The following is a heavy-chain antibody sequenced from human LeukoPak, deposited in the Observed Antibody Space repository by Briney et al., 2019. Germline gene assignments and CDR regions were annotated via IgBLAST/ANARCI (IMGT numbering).Heavy chain of an antibody. Sequence: GESLKISRKGSGYSFTSYWIGWVRQMPGKGLEWMGIIYPGDSDTRYSPSFQGQVTISADKSISTAYLQWSSLKASDTAMYYCARSKLWFGELLVSAAYYFDYWGQGTLVTVSS. CDR3: ARSKLWFGELLVSAAYYFDY. D-gene: IGHD3-10*01. J-gene: IGHJ4*02. CDR1: GYSFTSYW. V-gene: IGHV5-51*01. CDR2: IYPGDSDT.